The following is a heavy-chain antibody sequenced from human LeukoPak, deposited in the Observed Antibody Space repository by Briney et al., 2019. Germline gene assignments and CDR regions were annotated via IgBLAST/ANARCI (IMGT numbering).Heavy chain of an antibody. J-gene: IGHJ4*02. CDR2: IYYSGST. V-gene: IGHV4-59*11. CDR3: ARGVAVAYLDY. CDR1: GGSISSHY. Sequence: PSETLSLTCTVSGGSISSHYWSWIRQPPGKGLEWIGYIYYSGSTSYNPSLKSRVTISVDTSKNQFSLKLSSVTAADTAVYFCARGVAVAYLDYWGQGTLVTVSS. D-gene: IGHD6-19*01.